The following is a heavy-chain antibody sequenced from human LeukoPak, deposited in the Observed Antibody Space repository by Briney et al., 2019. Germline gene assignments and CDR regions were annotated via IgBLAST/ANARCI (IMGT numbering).Heavy chain of an antibody. CDR1: GGSISSSSYY. J-gene: IGHJ4*02. D-gene: IGHD5-24*01. V-gene: IGHV4-39*07. Sequence: PSETLSLTCTVSGGSISSSSYYWGWIRQPPGKGLEWIGSIYYSGSTYYNPSLKSRVTISVDTSKNQFSLKLSSVTAADTAVYYCARVKEMATIGYWGQGTLVTVSS. CDR2: IYYSGST. CDR3: ARVKEMATIGY.